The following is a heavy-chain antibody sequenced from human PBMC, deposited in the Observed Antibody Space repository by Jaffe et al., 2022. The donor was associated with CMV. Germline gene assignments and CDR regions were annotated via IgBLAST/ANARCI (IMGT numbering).Heavy chain of an antibody. CDR2: ISSSSSYI. D-gene: IGHD3-16*01. Sequence: EVQLVESGGGLVKPGGSLRLSCAASGFTFSSYSMNWVRQAPGKGLEWVSSISSSSSYIYYADSVKGRFTISRDNAKNSLYLQMNSLRAEDTAVYYCARDTGGGGWFDPWGQGTLVTVSS. CDR1: GFTFSSYS. V-gene: IGHV3-21*01. J-gene: IGHJ5*02. CDR3: ARDTGGGGWFDP.